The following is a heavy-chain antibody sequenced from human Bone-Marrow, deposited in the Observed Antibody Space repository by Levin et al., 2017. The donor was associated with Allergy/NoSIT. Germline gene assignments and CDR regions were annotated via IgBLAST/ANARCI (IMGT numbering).Heavy chain of an antibody. V-gene: IGHV4-59*03. J-gene: IGHJ4*02. D-gene: IGHD3-22*01. CDR3: ARGHFDTSGYSNPFEY. CDR2: IRYSGTT. CDR1: GGSISPYS. Sequence: SETLSLTCTVSGGSISPYSWTWIRQSPGKGLEWIGYIRYSGTTNYNPSPESRVTISVDTSKNQFSLKLSSVTDADTAIYYCARGHFDTSGYSNPFEYWGQGILVTVSS.